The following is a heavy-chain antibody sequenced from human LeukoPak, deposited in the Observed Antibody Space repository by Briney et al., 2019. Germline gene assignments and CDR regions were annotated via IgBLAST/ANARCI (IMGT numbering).Heavy chain of an antibody. D-gene: IGHD4-23*01. CDR1: GGSFSGYY. Sequence: YPSETLSLTCAVYGGSFSGYYWSWICQPPGKGLEWIGEINHSGSTNFNPSLKSRVTISVDTSKTQFSLRLSSVTAADAAVYYCARGRFLMYGGKPPFSGGYFDYWGQGTLVTVSS. CDR2: INHSGST. J-gene: IGHJ4*02. CDR3: ARGRFLMYGGKPPFSGGYFDY. V-gene: IGHV4-34*01.